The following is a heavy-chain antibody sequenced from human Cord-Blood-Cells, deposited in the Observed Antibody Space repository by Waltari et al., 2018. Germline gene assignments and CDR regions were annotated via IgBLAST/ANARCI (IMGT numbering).Heavy chain of an antibody. J-gene: IGHJ6*02. V-gene: IGHV4-34*01. CDR3: ARWHCSSTSCSPDYYGMDV. CDR2: INHSGST. Sequence: QVQLQQWGAGLLKPSETLSLTCAVYGGSFSGYYWSWIRQPPGKGLEWIGEINHSGSTNYNPSLKSRVTISVDTSKNQFSLKLSSVTAADTAVYYCARWHCSSTSCSPDYYGMDVWGQGTTVTVSS. D-gene: IGHD2-2*01. CDR1: GGSFSGYY.